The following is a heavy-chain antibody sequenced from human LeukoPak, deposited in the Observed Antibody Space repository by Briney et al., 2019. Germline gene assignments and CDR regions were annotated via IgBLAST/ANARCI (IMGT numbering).Heavy chain of an antibody. CDR2: ISYDGSNK. Sequence: RRSLRLSCAASGFTFSSYAMHWVRQAPGKGLEWVAVISYDGSNKYYADSVKGRFTISRDNSKNTLYLQMNSLRAEDTAVYYCARRYYYLIDYWGQGTLVTVSS. CDR1: GFTFSSYA. J-gene: IGHJ4*02. CDR3: ARRYYYLIDY. V-gene: IGHV3-30-3*01. D-gene: IGHD3-22*01.